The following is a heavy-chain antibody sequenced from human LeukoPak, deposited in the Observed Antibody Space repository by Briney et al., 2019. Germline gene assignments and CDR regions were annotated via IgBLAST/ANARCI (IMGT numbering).Heavy chain of an antibody. V-gene: IGHV4-59*01. CDR1: GGSISSYY. Sequence: SETLSLTCTVSGGSISSYYWSWIRQPPGKELEWIGYVYYSGSTNYNPSLESRVTISVDTSKNHFSLKLSSVTAADTAVYYCARGIGNNRYYYYMDVWGKGTTVTVSS. D-gene: IGHD1-14*01. CDR2: VYYSGST. J-gene: IGHJ6*03. CDR3: ARGIGNNRYYYYMDV.